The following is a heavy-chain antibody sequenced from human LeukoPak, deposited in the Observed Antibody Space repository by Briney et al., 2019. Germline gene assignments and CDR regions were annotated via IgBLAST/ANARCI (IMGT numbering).Heavy chain of an antibody. CDR2: ISGSGGST. J-gene: IGHJ4*02. Sequence: GGSLRLSCAASGFTFSSYAMSWVRQAPGKGLEWVSAISGSGGSTYYADSVKGRFTISRDNSKNTLYLQMNSLRAEDTAVYYCAKVSHYYDSSGFVYFDYWGQGTLVTVSS. V-gene: IGHV3-23*01. CDR3: AKVSHYYDSSGFVYFDY. CDR1: GFTFSSYA. D-gene: IGHD3-22*01.